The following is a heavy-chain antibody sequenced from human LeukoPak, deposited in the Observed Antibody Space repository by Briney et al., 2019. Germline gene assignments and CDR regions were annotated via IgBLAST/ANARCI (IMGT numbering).Heavy chain of an antibody. CDR2: ISYDGSNK. CDR1: GFTVNSNY. V-gene: IGHV3-30-3*01. J-gene: IGHJ6*02. D-gene: IGHD4-17*01. CDR3: AREGDYGDYGTRYYYYYGMDV. Sequence: GGSLRLSCAASGFTVNSNYMNWVRQAPGKGLEWVAVISYDGSNKYYADSVKGRFTISRDNSKNTLYLQMNSLRAEDTAVYYCAREGDYGDYGTRYYYYYGMDVWGQGTTVAVSS.